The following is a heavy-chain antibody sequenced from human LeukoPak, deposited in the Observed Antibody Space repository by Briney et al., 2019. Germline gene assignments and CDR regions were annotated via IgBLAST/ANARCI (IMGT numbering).Heavy chain of an antibody. CDR2: ISSDGTST. J-gene: IGHJ4*02. Sequence: GGSLRLSCAASGFTFSSYWMHWVRQAPGKGLVWVSRISSDGTSTSYADSVKGRFTISRDNAKNTLYLQMNSLRAEDAAVYHCTRVHYGDYVDYWGQGTLVTVSS. V-gene: IGHV3-74*01. D-gene: IGHD4-17*01. CDR3: TRVHYGDYVDY. CDR1: GFTFSSYW.